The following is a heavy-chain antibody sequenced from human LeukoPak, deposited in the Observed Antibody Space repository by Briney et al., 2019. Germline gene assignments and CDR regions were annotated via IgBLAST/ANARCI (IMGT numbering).Heavy chain of an antibody. CDR1: GGSISSYY. V-gene: IGHV4-59*01. J-gene: IGHJ3*02. D-gene: IGHD1-1*01. CDR2: IYYSGST. Sequence: TSETLSLTCTVSGGSISSYYWSWIRQPPGKGLEWIGYIYYSGSTNYNPFLESRVTISVYTSKNQFSLKLSSLTAADTAVYHCARDGLTGGAFDIWGQGTMVTVSS. CDR3: ARDGLTGGAFDI.